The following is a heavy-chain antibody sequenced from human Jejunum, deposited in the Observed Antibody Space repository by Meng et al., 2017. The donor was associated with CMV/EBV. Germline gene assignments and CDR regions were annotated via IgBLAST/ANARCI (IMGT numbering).Heavy chain of an antibody. Sequence: SGFSFSSFGMHWVRHAPGKGLEWVAYIRYDLATKYYVDSVKGRFTISRDNSRNSVSLQMNSLRDDDTAIYYCAKQGDPSAYFFDFWGEGTMVTVSS. J-gene: IGHJ4*02. CDR3: AKQGDPSAYFFDF. V-gene: IGHV3-30*02. CDR2: IRYDLATK. CDR1: GFSFSSFG. D-gene: IGHD3-10*01.